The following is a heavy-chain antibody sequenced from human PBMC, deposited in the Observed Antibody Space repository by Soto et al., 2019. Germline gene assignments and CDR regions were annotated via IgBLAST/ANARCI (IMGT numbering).Heavy chain of an antibody. CDR1: GGSFSGYY. D-gene: IGHD4-4*01. J-gene: IGHJ6*02. V-gene: IGHV4-34*01. CDR2: INHSGST. CDR3: ARPGGSTVTTDYYYGMDV. Sequence: PSETLSLTCAVYGGSFSGYYWSWIRQPPGKGLEWIGEINHSGSTNYNPSLKSRVTISVDTSKNQFSLKLSSVTAADTAVYYCARPGGSTVTTDYYYGMDVWGQGTTVTVS.